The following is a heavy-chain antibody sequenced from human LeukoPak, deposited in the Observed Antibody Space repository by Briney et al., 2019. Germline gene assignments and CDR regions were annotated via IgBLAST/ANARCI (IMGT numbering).Heavy chain of an antibody. CDR1: GFIFSSNW. V-gene: IGHV3-7*03. D-gene: IGHD2-15*01. J-gene: IGHJ6*02. Sequence: GGSLRLSCTASGFIFSSNWMSWVRQAPAQGLEWVANINEDGSETYYVDSVKGRFTISRDNAKNSLYLQMNSLRAEDTALYYCAKDICSGGSCYSHYYYGMDVWGQGTTVTVSS. CDR3: AKDICSGGSCYSHYYYGMDV. CDR2: INEDGSET.